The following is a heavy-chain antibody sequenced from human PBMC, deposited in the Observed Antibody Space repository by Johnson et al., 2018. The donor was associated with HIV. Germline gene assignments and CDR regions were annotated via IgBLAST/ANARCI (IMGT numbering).Heavy chain of an antibody. CDR1: GFTFSSYA. CDR2: ISYDGSNK. CDR3: ARDSNRYAFDI. V-gene: IGHV3-30*14. Sequence: QMLLVESGGGVVQPGRSLRLSCAASGFTFSSYAMHWVRQAPGKGLEWVAVISYDGSNKYYADSVKGRFTISRDNSKNTLYLQMNSLRAEHTAVYYCARDSNRYAFDIWGQGTMVTVSS. J-gene: IGHJ3*02. D-gene: IGHD2-8*01.